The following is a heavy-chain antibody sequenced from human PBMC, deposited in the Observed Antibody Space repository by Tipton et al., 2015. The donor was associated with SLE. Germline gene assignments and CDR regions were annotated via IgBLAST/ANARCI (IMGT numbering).Heavy chain of an antibody. CDR1: GFTFSTYG. J-gene: IGHJ4*02. V-gene: IGHV3-30*02. D-gene: IGHD3-3*01. Sequence: SLRLSCAASGFTFSTYGMHWVRQAPGKGLEGLTFIQNDGSNKYYADSVKGRFTISRDNSKNTVSLQMNSLRADDTAVYYCANSRFVPEAYWGQGTLVTVSS. CDR2: IQNDGSNK. CDR3: ANSRFVPEAY.